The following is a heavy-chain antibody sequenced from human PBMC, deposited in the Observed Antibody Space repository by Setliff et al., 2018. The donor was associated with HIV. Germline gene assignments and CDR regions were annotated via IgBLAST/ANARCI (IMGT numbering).Heavy chain of an antibody. J-gene: IGHJ4*01. D-gene: IGHD6-13*01. CDR2: IKQGGSEK. CDR3: VKGYTSTWGPFDY. V-gene: IGHV3-7*03. Sequence: GGSLRLSCAASGFTFSTYWMSWVRQAPGKGLEWVANIKQGGSEKYYVDSVKGRFTISRDNAKNSLYLQMNSLRAEDTAVYYCVKGYTSTWGPFDYWGRGTLVTVSS. CDR1: GFTFSTYW.